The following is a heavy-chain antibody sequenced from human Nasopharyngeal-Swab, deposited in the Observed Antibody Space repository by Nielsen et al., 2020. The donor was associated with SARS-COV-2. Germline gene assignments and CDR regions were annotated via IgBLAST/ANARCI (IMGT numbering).Heavy chain of an antibody. CDR1: GFTFSIYG. V-gene: IGHV3-23*01. D-gene: IGHD3-3*01. CDR2: LSGSGSTT. Sequence: GGSLRLSCALSGFTFSIYGMSWVRQAPGKGLEWVATLSGSGSTTYYADSVRGRFIISRDSSKNTLYLQMNSLRGEDAAVYYCAQGARWSDLYFDLWGRGTLVTVSS. CDR3: AQGARWSDLYFDL. J-gene: IGHJ2*01.